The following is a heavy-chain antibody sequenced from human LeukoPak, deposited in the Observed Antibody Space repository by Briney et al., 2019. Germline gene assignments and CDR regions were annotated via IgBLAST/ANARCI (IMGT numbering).Heavy chain of an antibody. J-gene: IGHJ4*02. CDR3: ARDLAAAGINGDY. CDR2: ISSSSSTI. CDR1: GFTFSSYS. V-gene: IGHV3-48*04. Sequence: GGSLRLSCAASGFTFSSYSMNWVRQAPGKGLEWVSYISSSSSTIYYADSVKGRFTISRDNAKNSLYLQMNSLRAEDTAVYYCARDLAAAGINGDYWGQGTLVTVSS. D-gene: IGHD6-13*01.